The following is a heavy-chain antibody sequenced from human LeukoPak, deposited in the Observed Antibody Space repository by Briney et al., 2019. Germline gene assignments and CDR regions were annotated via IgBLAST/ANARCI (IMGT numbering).Heavy chain of an antibody. D-gene: IGHD6-25*01. CDR3: ARDGMGSSGWRYFDS. CDR2: INHSGST. CDR1: GGSFSGYY. V-gene: IGHV4-34*01. J-gene: IGHJ4*02. Sequence: SGTLSLTCAVYGGSFSGYYWSWFRQPPGKGLEWIGEINHSGSTNYNPSLKSRVTISVDTSKKLLSLKLTSVTAADTAVYYCARDGMGSSGWRYFDSWGQGSLVTVSS.